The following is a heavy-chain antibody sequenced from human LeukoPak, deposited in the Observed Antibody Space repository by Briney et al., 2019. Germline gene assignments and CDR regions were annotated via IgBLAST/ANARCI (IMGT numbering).Heavy chain of an antibody. Sequence: GESLKISCKGSGYSFTSYWIGWVRQMPGKGLEWMGIIYPGDSDTRYSPSFQGQVTISADKSIGTAYLQWSSLKASDTAMYYCARHDSSSSYYMDVWGKGTTVTVSS. CDR3: ARHDSSSSYYMDV. J-gene: IGHJ6*03. CDR1: GYSFTSYW. CDR2: IYPGDSDT. V-gene: IGHV5-51*01. D-gene: IGHD6-6*01.